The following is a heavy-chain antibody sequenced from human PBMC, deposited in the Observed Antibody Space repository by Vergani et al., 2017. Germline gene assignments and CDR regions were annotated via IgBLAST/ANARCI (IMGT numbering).Heavy chain of an antibody. CDR3: AKVPGYYYYDSSGYYYH. CDR2: ISGSGGST. CDR1: GFTFSSYA. D-gene: IGHD3-22*01. Sequence: EVQLVESGGGLVQPGGSLRLSCAASGFTFSSYAMSWVRQAPGKGLEWVSAISGSGGSTYYADSVKGRFTISRDNSKNTLYLQMNSLRAEDTAVYYCAKVPGYYYYDSSGYYYHWGQGTLVTVSS. J-gene: IGHJ5*02. V-gene: IGHV3-23*04.